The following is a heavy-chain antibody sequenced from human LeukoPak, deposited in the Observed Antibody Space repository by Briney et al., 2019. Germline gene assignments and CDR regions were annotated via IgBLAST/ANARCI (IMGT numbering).Heavy chain of an antibody. V-gene: IGHV3-23*01. CDR2: ISGSGGST. CDR3: VRGSSGYYWYYFDY. D-gene: IGHD3-22*01. CDR1: GFTFSSYA. J-gene: IGHJ4*02. Sequence: GGSLRLSCAASGFTFSSYAMSWVRQAPGKGLEWVSAISGSGGSTYYADSVKGRFTISRDNSKNTLYLQMNSLRAEDTAVYYCVRGSSGYYWYYFDYWGQGTLVIVSS.